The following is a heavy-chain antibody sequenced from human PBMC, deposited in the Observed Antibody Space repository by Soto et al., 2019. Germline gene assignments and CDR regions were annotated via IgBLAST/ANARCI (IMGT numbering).Heavy chain of an antibody. J-gene: IGHJ4*02. D-gene: IGHD3-22*01. V-gene: IGHV3-21*01. Sequence: EVQLVESGGGLVKPGGSLRLSCAASGFTFSSYSMNWVRQAPGKGLEWVSSISSSSSYIYYADSVKGRFTISRDNAKNSLYLQMNSLRAEDTAVYYCARGESGVIVVVITTEFDYWGQGTLVTVSS. CDR1: GFTFSSYS. CDR2: ISSSSSYI. CDR3: ARGESGVIVVVITTEFDY.